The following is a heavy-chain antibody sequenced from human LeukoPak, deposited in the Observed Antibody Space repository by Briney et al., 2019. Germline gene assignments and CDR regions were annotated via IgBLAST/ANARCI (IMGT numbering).Heavy chain of an antibody. CDR2: IIPIFGTA. V-gene: IGHV1-69*13. J-gene: IGHJ6*02. CDR3: AGGAVLGRDYYYYYGMDV. Sequence: ASVKVSCKASGGTFSSYAISWVRQAPGQGLEWMGGIIPIFGTANYAQKFQGRVTITADESTSTAYMELSSLRSEDTAVYYCAGGAVLGRDYYYYYGMDVWGQGTTVTVSS. CDR1: GGTFSSYA.